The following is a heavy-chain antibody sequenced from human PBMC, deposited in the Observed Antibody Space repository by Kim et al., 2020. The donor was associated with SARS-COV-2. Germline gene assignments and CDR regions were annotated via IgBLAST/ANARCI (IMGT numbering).Heavy chain of an antibody. CDR3: ATSDS. J-gene: IGHJ5*02. V-gene: IGHV3-48*02. CDR1: GSTFSRYP. CDR2: ISTSSDSI. Sequence: GGSLRLSCVGSGSTFSRYPMNWVRQAPGKGLEWISYISTSSDSINHTDSVKGRFTISRDNAKNSLYLHMNGLRDEDTAVYYCATSDSWGRGTLVTVSS. D-gene: IGHD3-3*01.